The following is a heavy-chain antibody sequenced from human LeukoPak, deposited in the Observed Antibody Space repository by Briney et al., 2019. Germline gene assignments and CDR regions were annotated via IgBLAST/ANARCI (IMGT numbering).Heavy chain of an antibody. CDR1: GYTFSGYY. CDR2: INPNSGGT. J-gene: IGHJ4*02. CDR3: ARDYYGSGTSTFDY. V-gene: IGHV1-2*02. D-gene: IGHD3-10*01. Sequence: ASVKVSCKASGYTFSGYYMHWVRQAPGEGFEWLGWINPNSGGTNYAQKSQGRVTMTRDTSISITYTELSRLRSDDTAVYYCARDYYGSGTSTFDYWGQGTLVTVSS.